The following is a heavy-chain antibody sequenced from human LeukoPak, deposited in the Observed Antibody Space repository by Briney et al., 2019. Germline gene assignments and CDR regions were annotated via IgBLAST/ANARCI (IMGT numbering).Heavy chain of an antibody. V-gene: IGHV4-59*01. Sequence: SETLSLTCTVSGGSISSYYWSWVREPPGKGRGGVGYIYYSGSTNYNPSLKSRVTISVDTSKNQFSLKLSSVTAADTAVYYCARTYSSSWYQDYDWYFDLWGRGTLVTVSS. J-gene: IGHJ2*01. D-gene: IGHD6-13*01. CDR3: ARTYSSSWYQDYDWYFDL. CDR1: GGSISSYY. CDR2: IYYSGST.